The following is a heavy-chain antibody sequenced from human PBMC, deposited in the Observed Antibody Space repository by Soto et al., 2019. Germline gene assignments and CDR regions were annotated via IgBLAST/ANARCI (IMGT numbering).Heavy chain of an antibody. Sequence: SVKVSCKASRGTFGSYAMSWVRQAPGQGLEWMGGIIPIFGTANYAQKFQGRFTITADKSTSTAYMGLSSLRSEDTAVYYCARVLGYCTNGVCYDVRYYYYGMDVWGQGTTVTVSS. CDR3: ARVLGYCTNGVCYDVRYYYYGMDV. J-gene: IGHJ6*02. CDR1: RGTFGSYA. V-gene: IGHV1-69*06. D-gene: IGHD2-8*01. CDR2: IIPIFGTA.